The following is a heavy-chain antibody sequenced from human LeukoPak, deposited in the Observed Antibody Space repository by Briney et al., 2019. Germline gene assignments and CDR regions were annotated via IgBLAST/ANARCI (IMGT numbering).Heavy chain of an antibody. CDR1: GFTFSNYA. V-gene: IGHV3-23*01. CDR2: ISGYVGST. Sequence: GGSLRLSCAASGFTFSNYAMSWVRQAPGKGLEWVSAISGYVGSTYYADSVKGRFTISRDNSKNTLYLQMISLRAEDTAVYYCARDRGSVAVAGIDYWGQGTLVTVSS. CDR3: ARDRGSVAVAGIDY. D-gene: IGHD6-19*01. J-gene: IGHJ4*02.